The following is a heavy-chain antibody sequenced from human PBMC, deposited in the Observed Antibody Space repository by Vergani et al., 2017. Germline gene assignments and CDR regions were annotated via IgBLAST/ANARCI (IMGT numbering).Heavy chain of an antibody. V-gene: IGHV4-39*01. J-gene: IGHJ6*03. CDR1: GASIRSSNYY. CDR3: ARHGPGYYHYYMHV. Sequence: QLQLQESGPGLVKPSATLSLTCSVSGASIRSSNYYWGWIRQPPGKGLEWIGEIDHSGSANYNPSLKTRVIISVDTSKNQFSLKLTSVTAADSAVYYCARHGPGYYHYYMHVWGKGTTVTVSS. CDR2: IDHSGSA.